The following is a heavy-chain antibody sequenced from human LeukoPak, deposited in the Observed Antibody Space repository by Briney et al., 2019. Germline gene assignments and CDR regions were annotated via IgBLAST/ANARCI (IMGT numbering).Heavy chain of an antibody. V-gene: IGHV4-39*01. J-gene: IGHJ6*03. CDR1: GGSISGTNSY. Sequence: SETLSLTCIVSGGSISGTNSYWAWIRQPAGKGLEWIGSIYFSGSTFYKSSLESRLNMSVDMSQNQFSLTVRSVTAADTAVYYCARQRADYYYYYMDAWGKGTTVTVSS. CDR2: IYFSGST. CDR3: ARQRADYYYYYMDA.